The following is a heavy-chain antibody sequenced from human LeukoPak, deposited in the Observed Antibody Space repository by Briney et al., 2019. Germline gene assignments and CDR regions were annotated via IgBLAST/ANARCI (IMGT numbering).Heavy chain of an antibody. CDR1: GFTVSSNY. J-gene: IGHJ6*02. V-gene: IGHV3-66*01. Sequence: GGSLRLSCAASGFTVSSNYMSWVRRAPGKGLEWVSVIYSGGSTYYADSVKGRVTISRDNSKNTLYLQMNSLRAEDTAVYYCAREGLLQPIVGATDYYYGMDVWGQGTTVTVSS. CDR3: AREGLLQPIVGATDYYYGMDV. CDR2: IYSGGST. D-gene: IGHD1-26*01.